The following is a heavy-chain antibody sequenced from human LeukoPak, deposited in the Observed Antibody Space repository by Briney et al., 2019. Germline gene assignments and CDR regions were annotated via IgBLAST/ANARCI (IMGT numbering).Heavy chain of an antibody. CDR3: ARDDGIRTVDY. CDR2: IKEDGSDK. D-gene: IGHD1-14*01. V-gene: IGHV3-7*01. CDR1: GFTFSSYW. Sequence: GGSLRLSCAASGFTFSSYWMSWVRQAPGKGLEWVANIKEDGSDKYYVDSVKGRFTIPRDNAKNSLYLQMNGLRAEDTAVYYCARDDGIRTVDYWGQGTLVTVSS. J-gene: IGHJ4*02.